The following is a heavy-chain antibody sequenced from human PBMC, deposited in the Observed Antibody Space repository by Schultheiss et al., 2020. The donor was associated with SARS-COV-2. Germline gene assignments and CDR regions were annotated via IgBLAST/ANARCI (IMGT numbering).Heavy chain of an antibody. V-gene: IGHV4-34*01. J-gene: IGHJ2*01. CDR2: INHSGST. D-gene: IGHD4-17*01. CDR3: AKDYGDHSYWYFDL. CDR1: GGSFSGYY. Sequence: SETLSLTCAVYGGSFSGYYWSWIRQPPGKGLEWIGEINHSGSTNYNPSLKSRVTISVDKSKNQFSLKLSSVTAADTAVYYCAKDYGDHSYWYFDLWGRGTLVTVSS.